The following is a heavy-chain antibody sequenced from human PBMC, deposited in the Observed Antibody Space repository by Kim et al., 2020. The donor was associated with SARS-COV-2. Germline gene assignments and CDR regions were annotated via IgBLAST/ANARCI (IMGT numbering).Heavy chain of an antibody. J-gene: IGHJ5*02. CDR1: GGSISSYY. CDR3: ARRGEQWLGTYNWFDP. D-gene: IGHD6-19*01. Sequence: SETLSLTCTVSGGSISSYYWSWIRQPPGKGLEWIGYIYYSGSTNYNPSLKSRVTISVDTSKNQFSLKLSSVTAADTAVYYCARRGEQWLGTYNWFDPWGQGTLVTVSS. CDR2: IYYSGST. V-gene: IGHV4-59*01.